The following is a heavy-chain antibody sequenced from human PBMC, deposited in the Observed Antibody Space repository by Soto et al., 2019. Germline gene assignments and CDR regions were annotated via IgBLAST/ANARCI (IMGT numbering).Heavy chain of an antibody. J-gene: IGHJ4*02. CDR2: FDPEDGET. CDR3: ATAIRGGDYRGGFDY. CDR1: GYTLTELS. Sequence: ASVKVSCKVSGYTLTELSMHWVRQAPGKGLEWMGRFDPEDGETIYAQKFQGRVTMTEDTSTDTAYMELSSLRSEDTALYYCATAIRGGDYRGGFDYWGQGTLVTVS. V-gene: IGHV1-24*01. D-gene: IGHD4-17*01.